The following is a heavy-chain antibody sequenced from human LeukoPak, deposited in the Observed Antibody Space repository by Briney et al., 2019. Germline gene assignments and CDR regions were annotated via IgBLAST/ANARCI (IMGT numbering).Heavy chain of an antibody. CDR2: IYYSGST. CDR3: ARGSISSSWLKRDYYYYYSMDV. V-gene: IGHV4-39*01. J-gene: IGHJ6*02. D-gene: IGHD6-13*01. CDR1: GVSISSSSYY. Sequence: SETLSLTCTVSGVSISSSSYYWGWIRQPPGKGLEWIGSIYYSGSTYYNPSLKSRVTISVDTSKNQFSLKLSSVTAADTAVYYCARGSISSSWLKRDYYYYYSMDVWGQGTTVTVSS.